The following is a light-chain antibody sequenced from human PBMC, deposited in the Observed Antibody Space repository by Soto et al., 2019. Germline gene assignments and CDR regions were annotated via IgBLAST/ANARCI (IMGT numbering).Light chain of an antibody. CDR1: QSVSSY. J-gene: IGKJ4*01. CDR2: DAS. Sequence: TLSLSPGERATLSCRASQSVSSYLAWYQQKPGQAPRLLIYDASNRATGIPARFSGSGSGTDFTLTISSLEPEDFAVYYCQQRSNWPLTFGGGTKVDIK. V-gene: IGKV3-11*01. CDR3: QQRSNWPLT.